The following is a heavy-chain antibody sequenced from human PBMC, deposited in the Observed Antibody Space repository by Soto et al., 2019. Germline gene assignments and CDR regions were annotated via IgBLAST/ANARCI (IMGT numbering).Heavy chain of an antibody. D-gene: IGHD3-3*01. CDR3: VTDTRGS. CDR1: GFTFYTAW. Sequence: EVQLVESGGDLVKPGGSLRLSCAASGFTFYTAWLNWVRQAPGKELEWVGRIKSKNDGETTDYAAPVKGRFTISRDDSINTLYLQMNSLKTDDTAVYYCVTDTRGSWGQGTLVTVSS. V-gene: IGHV3-15*07. J-gene: IGHJ5*02. CDR2: IKSKNDGETT.